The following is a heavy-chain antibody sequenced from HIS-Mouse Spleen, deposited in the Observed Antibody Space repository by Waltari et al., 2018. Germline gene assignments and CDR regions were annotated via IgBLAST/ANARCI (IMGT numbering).Heavy chain of an antibody. CDR3: ARDGLGRLSDAFDI. CDR2: IYYRGST. Sequence: QLQLQESGPGLVKPSETLSLTCTVSGGSISSSSYYWGWIRQPPGKGLEWVGSIYYRGSTYYNPSLKSRVTISVDTSKNQFALKLSSVTAADTAVYYCARDGLGRLSDAFDIWGQGTMVTVSS. V-gene: IGHV4-39*07. CDR1: GGSISSSSYY. D-gene: IGHD7-27*01. J-gene: IGHJ3*02.